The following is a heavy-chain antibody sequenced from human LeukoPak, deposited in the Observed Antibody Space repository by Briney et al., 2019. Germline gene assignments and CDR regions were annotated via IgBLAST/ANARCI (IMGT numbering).Heavy chain of an antibody. Sequence: GGSLRLSCSVPGFTFSTYVMHWVRQAPGKGLEYVSAISSNGDNTYYADSVKGRFTISRDNSKNTLYLQMSSLRADDTAVYYCVRGTGYWGQRTLVTVSS. CDR3: VRGTGY. CDR1: GFTFSTYV. CDR2: ISSNGDNT. V-gene: IGHV3-64D*06. J-gene: IGHJ4*02.